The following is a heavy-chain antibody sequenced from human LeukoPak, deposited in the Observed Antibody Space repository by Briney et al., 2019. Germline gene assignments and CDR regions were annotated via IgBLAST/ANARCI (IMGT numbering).Heavy chain of an antibody. CDR1: GFTFDDYA. CDR2: ISWNSGSI. V-gene: IGHV3-9*01. Sequence: GGSLSLSCAASGFTFDDYAMHWVRQAPGKGLEWVSGISWNSGSIGYADSVKGRFTISRDNAKNSLYLQMNSLGAEDTALYYCAKLDGYNEGYWGQGTLVTVSS. CDR3: AKLDGYNEGY. J-gene: IGHJ4*02. D-gene: IGHD5-24*01.